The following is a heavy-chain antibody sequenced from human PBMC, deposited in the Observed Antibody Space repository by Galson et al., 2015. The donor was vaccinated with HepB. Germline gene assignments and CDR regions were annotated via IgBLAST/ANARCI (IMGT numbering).Heavy chain of an antibody. CDR1: GFTFSSYE. D-gene: IGHD2-15*01. J-gene: IGHJ6*02. V-gene: IGHV3-48*03. Sequence: SLRLSCAASGFTFSSYEMNWVRQAPGKGLEWVSYISSSGSTIYYADSVKGRFTISRDNAKNSLYLQMNSLRAEDTAVYYCARDEERVVAATDSNVYYYYYGMDVWAQGTTVTVSS. CDR2: ISSSGSTI. CDR3: ARDEERVVAATDSNVYYYYYGMDV.